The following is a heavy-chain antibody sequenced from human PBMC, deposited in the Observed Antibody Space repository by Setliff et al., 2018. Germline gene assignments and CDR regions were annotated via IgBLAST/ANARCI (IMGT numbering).Heavy chain of an antibody. CDR1: GGSFSGYY. V-gene: IGHV4-34*01. CDR2: IYYSGST. J-gene: IGHJ4*02. CDR3: ARTLYDYDILTGPGYYFDY. D-gene: IGHD3-9*01. Sequence: TSETLSLTCAVYGGSFSGYYWSWIRQPPGKGLEWIGSIYYSGSTYYNPSLKSRVTISVDTSKNQFSLKLSSVTAADTAVYYCARTLYDYDILTGPGYYFDYWGQGTLVTVSS.